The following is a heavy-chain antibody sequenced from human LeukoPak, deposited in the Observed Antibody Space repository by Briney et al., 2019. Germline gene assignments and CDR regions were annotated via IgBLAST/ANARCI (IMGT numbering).Heavy chain of an antibody. D-gene: IGHD4-17*01. J-gene: IGHJ4*02. V-gene: IGHV1-46*01. CDR1: GYTFTSYG. Sequence: ASVKVSCKASGYTFTSYGISWVRQAPGQGLEWMGIINPSGGSTSYAQKFQGRVTMTRDTSTSTVYMELSSLRSEDTAVYYCARESKGTTVTTGDYWGQGTLVTVSS. CDR3: ARESKGTTVTTGDY. CDR2: INPSGGST.